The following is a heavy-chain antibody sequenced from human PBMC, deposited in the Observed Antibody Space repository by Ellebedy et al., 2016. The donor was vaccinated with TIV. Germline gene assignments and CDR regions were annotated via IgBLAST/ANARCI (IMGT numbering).Heavy chain of an antibody. CDR3: AREDGDYPVDAFDV. V-gene: IGHV3-30*03. J-gene: IGHJ3*01. D-gene: IGHD4-17*01. Sequence: GESLKISCAGSGFTFGGFGIHWVRQAPGKGLEWVAVVSFDGNKKYYSDSVEGRFTISRDNSKNTLHLHMDNLRSEDTAVYYCAREDGDYPVDAFDVWGQGTMVTVSS. CDR1: GFTFGGFG. CDR2: VSFDGNKK.